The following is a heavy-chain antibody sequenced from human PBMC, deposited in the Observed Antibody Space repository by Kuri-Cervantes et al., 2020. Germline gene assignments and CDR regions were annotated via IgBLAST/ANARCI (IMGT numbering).Heavy chain of an antibody. D-gene: IGHD3-10*01. Sequence: GESLKISCAASGFTFSSYAMHWVRQAPGKGLEWVAVISYDGSNKYYADSVKGRFTISRDNSKNTLYLQMNSLRAEDTAVYYCARDLWFGEFRWFDPWGQGTRVTVSS. V-gene: IGHV3-30-3*01. CDR3: ARDLWFGEFRWFDP. J-gene: IGHJ5*02. CDR2: ISYDGSNK. CDR1: GFTFSSYA.